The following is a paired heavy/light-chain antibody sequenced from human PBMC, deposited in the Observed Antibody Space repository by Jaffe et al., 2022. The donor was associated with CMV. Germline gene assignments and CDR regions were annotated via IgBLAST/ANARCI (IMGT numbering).Heavy chain of an antibody. CDR3: ARVGSTVAAGVIDF. V-gene: IGHV3-11*01. CDR1: GFTFSDYY. Sequence: QVQLVESGGGLVNPGGSLRLSCAASGFTFSDYYMSWIRQAPGKGLEWLSYISGSGSPTPYADSVKGRFTVSRDNAKNSLYLQMDSLRADDTAMYYCARVGSTVAAGVIDFWGQGTLVTVSS. D-gene: IGHD6-13*01. CDR2: ISGSGSPT. J-gene: IGHJ4*02.
Light chain of an antibody. Sequence: DIQMTQSPTSLSASVGDRVTITCRASQGISNHLAWFQQKPGRAPKSLIYAASNLQSGVPSRFSGSGSGTDFTLTISSLQPEDFATYYCQQYNSYSPTFGQGTRLDIK. CDR3: QQYNSYSPT. J-gene: IGKJ5*01. CDR1: QGISNH. V-gene: IGKV1-16*01. CDR2: AAS.